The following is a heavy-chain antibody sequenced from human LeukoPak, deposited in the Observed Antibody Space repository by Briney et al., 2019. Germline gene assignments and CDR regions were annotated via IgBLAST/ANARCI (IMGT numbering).Heavy chain of an antibody. CDR1: GFTFNSYA. CDR3: AKGVHCSSTSCLACFDP. J-gene: IGHJ5*02. CDR2: ISGSGGST. Sequence: PGGSLRLSYAASGFTFNSYAMSWVRQAPGKGLEWVSAISGSGGSTYYADSVKGRFTISRDNSKNTLYLQMNSLRAEDTAVYYCAKGVHCSSTSCLACFDPWGQGTLVTVSS. D-gene: IGHD2-2*01. V-gene: IGHV3-23*01.